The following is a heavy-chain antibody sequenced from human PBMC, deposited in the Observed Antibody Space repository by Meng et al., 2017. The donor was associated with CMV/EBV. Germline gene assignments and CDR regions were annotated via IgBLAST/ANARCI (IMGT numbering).Heavy chain of an antibody. CDR1: GYTFTSYG. Sequence: ASVKVSCKASGYTFTSYGISWVRQAPGQGLEWMGWISAYNGNTNYAQKLQGRVTMTTDTSTSTAYMELRSLRSDDTAVYYCARDGHLDQNYYGMDVWVQGTTVTVSS. D-gene: IGHD2-2*03. CDR3: ARDGHLDQNYYGMDV. V-gene: IGHV1-18*01. J-gene: IGHJ6*02. CDR2: ISAYNGNT.